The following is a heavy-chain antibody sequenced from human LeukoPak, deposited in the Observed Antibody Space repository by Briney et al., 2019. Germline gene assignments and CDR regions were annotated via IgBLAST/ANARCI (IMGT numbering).Heavy chain of an antibody. CDR3: ARDLWNFYDDSGYNRDFDS. D-gene: IGHD3-22*01. J-gene: IGHJ5*01. Sequence: ASVKVSCKATSRISWVRQAPGQGLEWMGWIGTYGGDTYYAQKFQGRITVTTDTSTSTVYMELRNLRSNDTAVYYCARDLWNFYDDSGYNRDFDSWGQGTLVTVSS. V-gene: IGHV1-18*01. CDR1: TSR. CDR2: IGTYGGDT.